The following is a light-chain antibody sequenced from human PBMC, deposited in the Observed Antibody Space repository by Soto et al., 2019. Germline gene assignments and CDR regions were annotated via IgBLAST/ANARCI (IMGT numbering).Light chain of an antibody. J-gene: IGLJ3*02. Sequence: QAVVTQPPSVSGAPGQRVTISCTGSSSNIGAGYDVHWYQQLPGTAPKLLIYGNNNRPSGVPDRFPGSKSGTSASLAITGLQAEDEADYYCQSYDSFLSWVFGGGTKLTVL. CDR1: SSNIGAGYD. V-gene: IGLV1-40*01. CDR3: QSYDSFLSWV. CDR2: GNN.